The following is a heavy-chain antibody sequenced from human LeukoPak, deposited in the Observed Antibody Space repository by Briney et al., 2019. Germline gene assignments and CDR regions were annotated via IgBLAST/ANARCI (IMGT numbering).Heavy chain of an antibody. D-gene: IGHD6-19*01. CDR3: AKGRDTSGRQNFDF. J-gene: IGHJ4*02. CDR1: GFTFTSYA. Sequence: GGSLRLSCEASGFTFTSYAMHWVRQAPGKGLEWVSSISASGSVIFYTHSMNARFNISRDNAKKTFFLQMKNLRPGDTALYYCAKGRDTSGRQNFDFWGQGTLVTVSS. V-gene: IGHV3-23*01. CDR2: ISASGSVI.